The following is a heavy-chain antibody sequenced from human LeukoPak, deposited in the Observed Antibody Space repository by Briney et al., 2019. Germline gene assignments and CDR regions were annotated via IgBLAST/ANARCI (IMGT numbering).Heavy chain of an antibody. D-gene: IGHD3-10*01. Sequence: SETLSLTCTVSGGSISSSSYYWGWIRQPPGKGLEWIGSIYYSGSTYYNPSLKSQVTISVDTSKNQFSLKLSSVTAADTAVYYCARITYYYGSGSYVDYWGQGTLVTVSS. CDR2: IYYSGST. CDR1: GGSISSSSYY. J-gene: IGHJ4*02. V-gene: IGHV4-39*01. CDR3: ARITYYYGSGSYVDY.